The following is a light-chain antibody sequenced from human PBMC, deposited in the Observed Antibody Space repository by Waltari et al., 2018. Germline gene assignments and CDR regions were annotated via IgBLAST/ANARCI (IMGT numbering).Light chain of an antibody. V-gene: IGKV3-20*01. CDR2: AAS. CDR3: QQYDGSVVT. J-gene: IGKJ4*01. CDR1: QYITANW. Sequence: EIVLTQSPGTLSLSPGERVTLSCRASQYITANWMTWYHQKPGPAPRLLIYAASTRAPGVPDRFSGSGSGTDFTLTISRLEPEDSAVYYCQQYDGSVVTFGGGTKVEIK.